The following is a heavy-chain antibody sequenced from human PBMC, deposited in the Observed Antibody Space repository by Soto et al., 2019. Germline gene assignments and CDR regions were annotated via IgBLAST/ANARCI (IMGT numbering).Heavy chain of an antibody. V-gene: IGHV1-24*01. CDR2: FDPEDGET. CDR3: ATAGIVGATKTPYYYYGMDV. D-gene: IGHD1-26*01. Sequence: ASVKVSCKGSGYTLTELSMHWVRQAPGKGLEWMGGFDPEDGETIYAQKFQGRVTMTEDTSTDTAYMELSSLRSEDTAVYYCATAGIVGATKTPYYYYGMDVWGQGTTGTVSS. CDR1: GYTLTELS. J-gene: IGHJ6*02.